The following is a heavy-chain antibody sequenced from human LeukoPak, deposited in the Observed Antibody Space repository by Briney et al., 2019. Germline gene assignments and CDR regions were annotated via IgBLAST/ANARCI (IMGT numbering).Heavy chain of an antibody. CDR3: ARGVYSSSSVNWFDP. CDR1: GYTFTIYY. V-gene: IGHV1-46*01. J-gene: IGHJ5*02. CDR2: IKPSGGST. D-gene: IGHD6-6*01. Sequence: ASVTVSRTASGYTFTIYYMHWERHAPGQGLGWMGIIKPSGGSTTYAQKFQARVSMTRETSTSTDYMELSSLRSEDTAVYYCARGVYSSSSVNWFDPWGQGTLVTVSS.